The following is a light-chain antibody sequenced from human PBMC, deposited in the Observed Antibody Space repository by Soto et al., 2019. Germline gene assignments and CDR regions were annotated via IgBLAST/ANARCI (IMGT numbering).Light chain of an antibody. CDR3: SSYTSSSTLYV. V-gene: IGLV2-14*01. Sequence: QSALTQPASVSGSPGQSITISCTGTSNDVGGYNYVSWYQQHPGKAPKLMIYDVRNRPSGVSNRFSGSKSGNTASLTISGLQAEDEADYYCSSYTSSSTLYVFGTGTKLTVL. CDR2: DVR. CDR1: SNDVGGYNY. J-gene: IGLJ1*01.